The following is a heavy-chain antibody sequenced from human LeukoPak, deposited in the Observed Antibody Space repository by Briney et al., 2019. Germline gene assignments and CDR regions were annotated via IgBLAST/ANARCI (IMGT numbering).Heavy chain of an antibody. CDR3: ARGGSPPEALGDAFDI. CDR2: INIDGSTT. J-gene: IGHJ3*02. D-gene: IGHD1-26*01. Sequence: GGSLRLSCAASGFTFSSYWMHWVRQAPGKGLVWVSRINIDGSTTNYADSVKGRFTISRNNAKNTLSLQMNSLRVEDTAVYFCARGGSPPEALGDAFDIWGQGTMVTVSS. CDR1: GFTFSSYW. V-gene: IGHV3-74*01.